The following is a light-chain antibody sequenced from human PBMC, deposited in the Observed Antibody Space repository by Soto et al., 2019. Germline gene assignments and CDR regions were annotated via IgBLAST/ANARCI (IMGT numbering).Light chain of an antibody. J-gene: IGLJ1*01. CDR3: CSYAGSSTFYV. Sequence: QSVQTQPASVSGSPGQSITISCTGTSSDVGSYNLVSWYQQHPGKAPKLMIYEVSKRPSGVSNRFSGSKSGNTASLTISGLQAEDEADYYCCSYAGSSTFYVFGTGTKVTVL. V-gene: IGLV2-23*02. CDR2: EVS. CDR1: SSDVGSYNL.